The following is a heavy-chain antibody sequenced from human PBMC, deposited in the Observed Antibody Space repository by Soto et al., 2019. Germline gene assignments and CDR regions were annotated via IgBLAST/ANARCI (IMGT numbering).Heavy chain of an antibody. J-gene: IGHJ6*02. CDR1: GFTFGSYG. CDR3: AREIAVVTHDYYGMDV. D-gene: IGHD6-19*01. CDR2: IWYDGSNK. Sequence: QVQLVESGGGVVQPGRSLRLSCAASGFTFGSYGMHWVRQAPGKGLEWVAVIWYDGSNKYYADSVKGRFTISRDNSKNTLYLQMNSLRAEDTAVYYCAREIAVVTHDYYGMDVWGQGTTVTVSS. V-gene: IGHV3-33*01.